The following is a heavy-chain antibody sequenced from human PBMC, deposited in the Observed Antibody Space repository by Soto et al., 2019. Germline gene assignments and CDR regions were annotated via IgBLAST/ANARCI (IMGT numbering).Heavy chain of an antibody. Sequence: SETLSLTCRVSGGSIDSANYYWTWIRQLPGKGPEWIGNIYYSGTTFYNPSLKSRLTISIDTPRNQFSLQLTSVTAADTAVYFCARDQGYRDFFSASHYYYNMDIWGQGTTVTVSS. V-gene: IGHV4-30-4*01. J-gene: IGHJ6*02. CDR3: ARDQGYRDFFSASHYYYNMDI. D-gene: IGHD3-3*01. CDR2: IYYSGTT. CDR1: GGSIDSANYY.